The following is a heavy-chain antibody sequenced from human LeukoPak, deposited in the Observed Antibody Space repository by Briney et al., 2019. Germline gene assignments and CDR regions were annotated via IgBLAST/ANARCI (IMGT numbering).Heavy chain of an antibody. V-gene: IGHV3-64D*06. J-gene: IGHJ3*02. D-gene: IGHD3-9*01. CDR1: GFTFSSSA. CDR2: ISSSGGST. CDR3: VKSAGFDWLSPLDAFDI. Sequence: GGSLRLSCSASGFTFSSSAMHWVRQAPGKGLEYVSAISSSGGSTYYADSVKGRFTISRDNSKDTLYLQMSSLRAEDTTVYYCVKSAGFDWLSPLDAFDIWGQGTMVTVSS.